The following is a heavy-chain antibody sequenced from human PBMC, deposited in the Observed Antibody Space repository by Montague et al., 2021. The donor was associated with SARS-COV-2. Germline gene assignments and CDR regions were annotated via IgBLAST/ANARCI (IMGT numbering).Heavy chain of an antibody. CDR2: IFYRGTT. D-gene: IGHD1-1*01. CDR1: GATMTYFY. Sequence: SETLSLTCTVSGATMTYFYWSWIRQTPEKGLDWIGYIFYRGTTKYNPSLESRVTITVDTSKDQFYLKLNSVTAADTAVYYCARGATRTFDYWGQGTRVTVAS. CDR3: ARGATRTFDY. V-gene: IGHV4-59*01. J-gene: IGHJ4*02.